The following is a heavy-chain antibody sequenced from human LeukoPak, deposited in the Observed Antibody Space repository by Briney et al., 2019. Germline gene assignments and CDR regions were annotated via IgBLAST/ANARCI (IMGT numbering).Heavy chain of an antibody. CDR1: GGSFSGYY. D-gene: IGHD7-27*01. CDR3: ARALGTSFDY. Sequence: SETLSLTCTVYGGSFSGYYWSWIRQPPGKGLEWIGEINHSGSTDYNPSLKSRVTISVDTSKNQFSLKLSSVTAADTAVYYCARALGTSFDYWGQGTLVTVSS. V-gene: IGHV4-34*01. CDR2: INHSGST. J-gene: IGHJ4*02.